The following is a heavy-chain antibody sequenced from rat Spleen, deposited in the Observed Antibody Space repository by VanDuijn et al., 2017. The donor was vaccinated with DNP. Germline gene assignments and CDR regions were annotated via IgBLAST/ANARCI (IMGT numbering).Heavy chain of an antibody. CDR1: GFTFNDYW. D-gene: IGHD1-9*01. V-gene: IGHV5-31*01. CDR3: ARSDGYNYDWFAY. CDR2: ISSGGGGT. J-gene: IGHJ3*01. Sequence: EVQLVESGGGLVQPGRSLKLSCVASGFTFNDYWMTWIRQAPGKGLEWVASISSGGGGTYYSDSVKGRFTISRDNAKSTLYLQMDSLRSEDTASYYCARSDGYNYDWFAYWGQGTLVTVSS.